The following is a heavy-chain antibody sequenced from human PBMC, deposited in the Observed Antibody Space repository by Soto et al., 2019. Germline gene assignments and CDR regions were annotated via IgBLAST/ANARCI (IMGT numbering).Heavy chain of an antibody. Sequence: TGGSLRLSCAASGFTFSSYWMSWVRQAPGKGLEWVANIKQDGIEKYYVDFVKGRFTISRDNAKNSLFLKMNSLRAEDTAVYYCARVRGYCSSTSCYDAFDIWGQGTMVTVSS. CDR3: ARVRGYCSSTSCYDAFDI. V-gene: IGHV3-7*01. D-gene: IGHD2-2*01. CDR2: IKQDGIEK. CDR1: GFTFSSYW. J-gene: IGHJ3*02.